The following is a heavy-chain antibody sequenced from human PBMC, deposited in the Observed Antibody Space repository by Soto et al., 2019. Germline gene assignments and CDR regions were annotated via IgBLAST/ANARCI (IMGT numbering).Heavy chain of an antibody. D-gene: IGHD3-16*01. J-gene: IGHJ3*02. CDR2: ISAYNGNT. Sequence: GASVKVSCKASGYTFTSYGISWVRQAPGQGLEWMGWISAYNGNTKYAQKLQGRVTMTTDTSTSTAYMELRSLRSDDTAVYYCARVGTAARGDDAFDIWGQGTMVTVSS. CDR3: ARVGTAARGDDAFDI. V-gene: IGHV1-18*01. CDR1: GYTFTSYG.